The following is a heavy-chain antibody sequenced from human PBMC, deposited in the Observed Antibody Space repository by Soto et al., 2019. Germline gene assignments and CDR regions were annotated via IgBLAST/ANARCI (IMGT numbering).Heavy chain of an antibody. Sequence: GGSLRLSCAASGFTFSSYWMHWVRQAPGKGLVWVSRINSDGSSTSYADSVKGRFTNSRDNAKNTLYLQMNSLRAEDTAVYYCARGKGMDCSGGSCYHAYYYYYMDVWGKGTTVTVSS. CDR2: INSDGSST. CDR3: ARGKGMDCSGGSCYHAYYYYYMDV. D-gene: IGHD2-15*01. J-gene: IGHJ6*03. V-gene: IGHV3-74*01. CDR1: GFTFSSYW.